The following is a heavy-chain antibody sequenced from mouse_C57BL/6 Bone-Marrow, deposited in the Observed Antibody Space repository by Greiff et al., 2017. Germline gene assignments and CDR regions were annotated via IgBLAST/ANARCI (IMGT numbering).Heavy chain of an antibody. D-gene: IGHD3-3*01. Sequence: VQLQQSGAELVRPGASVTLSCKASGYTFTDYEMHWVKQTPVHGLEWIGAIDPETGGTAYNQKFKGKAILTAAKSSSTAYMELRSLTSEDSAVYYCTRVRTKAVYYFDYWGQGTTLTVSS. CDR3: TRVRTKAVYYFDY. CDR1: GYTFTDYE. CDR2: IDPETGGT. V-gene: IGHV1-15*01. J-gene: IGHJ2*01.